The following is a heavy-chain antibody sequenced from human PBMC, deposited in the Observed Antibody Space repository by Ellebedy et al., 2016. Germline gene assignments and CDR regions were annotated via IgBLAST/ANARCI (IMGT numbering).Heavy chain of an antibody. CDR3: ARETSYSFDY. D-gene: IGHD1-14*01. V-gene: IGHV3-48*04. Sequence: GESLKISCAASGFTFSSYSMNWVRQAPGKGLEWVSYISSSSSTIYYADSVKGRFTISRDNAKNSLYLQMNSLRAEDAAVYYCARETSYSFDYWGQGTPVTVSS. J-gene: IGHJ4*02. CDR1: GFTFSSYS. CDR2: ISSSSSTI.